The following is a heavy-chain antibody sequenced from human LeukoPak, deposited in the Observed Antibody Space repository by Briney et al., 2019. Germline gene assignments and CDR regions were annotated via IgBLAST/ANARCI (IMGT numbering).Heavy chain of an antibody. Sequence: PGGSLRLSCAASGFKFEDYGMSWVRQVPGKGLEWVAGINWSGDVTGFADSVKGRFIVSRDNAKRSLYLQMNSLRAEDTALYHCARDMELDYNYENSRFYPNDYWGQGTLVTVSS. J-gene: IGHJ4*02. D-gene: IGHD3-22*01. CDR1: GFKFEDYG. CDR3: ARDMELDYNYENSRFYPNDY. V-gene: IGHV3-20*01. CDR2: INWSGDVT.